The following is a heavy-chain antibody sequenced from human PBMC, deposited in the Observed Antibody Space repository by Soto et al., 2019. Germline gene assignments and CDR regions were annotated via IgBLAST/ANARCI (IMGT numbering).Heavy chain of an antibody. CDR1: DDSISSGVYF. CDR3: ARLGSVVRGVTVFDY. CDR2: THHSGST. Sequence: SETLSLTCTVSDDSISSGVYFSSWIRQYPGKGLEWVGHTHHSGSTYYNPSLKSRVSISGDTSRNQFSLKLHSVTAADTAVYYCARLGSVVRGVTVFDYWGQGILVIFSS. V-gene: IGHV4-31*03. J-gene: IGHJ4*02. D-gene: IGHD3-10*01.